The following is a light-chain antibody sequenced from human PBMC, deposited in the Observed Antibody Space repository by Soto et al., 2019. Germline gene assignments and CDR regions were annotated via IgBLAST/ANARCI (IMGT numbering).Light chain of an antibody. Sequence: QSVLTQPASVSGSPGQSITISCTGTNYDVGAYPYVSWYQQHPGTAPKLIIYEVTNRPSGISDRFSGSKSGNTASLTISGLQAEDESDYYCSSFATSGTTVIFGGGTKLTVL. CDR1: NYDVGAYPY. J-gene: IGLJ2*01. V-gene: IGLV2-14*01. CDR3: SSFATSGTTVI. CDR2: EVT.